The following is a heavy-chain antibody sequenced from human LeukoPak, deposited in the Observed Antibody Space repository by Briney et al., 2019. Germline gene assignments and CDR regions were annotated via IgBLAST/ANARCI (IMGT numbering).Heavy chain of an antibody. V-gene: IGHV4-39*07. CDR3: AWSGYSYVFDY. J-gene: IGHJ4*02. Sequence: SETLSLTCTVSGGSISSSSYYWGWIRQPPGKGLEWIGSIYYSGSTNYNPSLKSRVTISVDTSKNQFSLKLSSVTAADTAVYYCAWSGYSYVFDYWGQGTLVTVSS. D-gene: IGHD5-18*01. CDR2: IYYSGST. CDR1: GGSISSSSYY.